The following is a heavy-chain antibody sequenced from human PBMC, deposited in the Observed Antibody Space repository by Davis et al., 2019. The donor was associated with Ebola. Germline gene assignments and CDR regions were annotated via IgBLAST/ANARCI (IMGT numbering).Heavy chain of an antibody. V-gene: IGHV4-34*01. CDR1: GSSFSFYH. Sequence: PSETLSLTCAVYGSSFSFYHWNWIRQPPGKGLEWIGEINPSGNTNYNPSLKSRVIISVDTSKKQFSLNLTSVTAADTAVYYCARGMITLVNPGFDPWGQGTLVIVSS. D-gene: IGHD3-16*01. J-gene: IGHJ5*02. CDR3: ARGMITLVNPGFDP. CDR2: INPSGNT.